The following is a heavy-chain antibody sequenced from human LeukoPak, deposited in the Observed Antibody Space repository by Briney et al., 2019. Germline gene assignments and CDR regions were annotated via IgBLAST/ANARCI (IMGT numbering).Heavy chain of an antibody. CDR2: IKQDGSEK. Sequence: GGSLRLSCAASGFTFSRYWMSWVRQAPGKGLEWVANIKQDGSEKYYVDSVKGRFTISRDNAKNSLYLQMNSLRAEDTAVYYCARDLSVRGYDFWSGYHHYMDVWGKGTTVTVSS. D-gene: IGHD3-3*01. J-gene: IGHJ6*03. V-gene: IGHV3-7*01. CDR1: GFTFSRYW. CDR3: ARDLSVRGYDFWSGYHHYMDV.